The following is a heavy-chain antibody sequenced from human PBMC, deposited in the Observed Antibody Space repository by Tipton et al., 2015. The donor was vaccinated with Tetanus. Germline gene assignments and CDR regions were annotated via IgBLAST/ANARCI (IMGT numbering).Heavy chain of an antibody. CDR1: GGSFSGYY. CDR3: ARGLQRKYCSGGSCYSISVYYYYGMDV. V-gene: IGHV4-34*01. Sequence: TLSLTCAVYGGSFSGYYWSWIRQPPGKGLEWIGEINHSGSTNYNPSLKSRVTISVDTSKNQFSLKLSSVTAADTAVYYCARGLQRKYCSGGSCYSISVYYYYGMDVWGQGTTVTVSS. D-gene: IGHD2-15*01. CDR2: INHSGST. J-gene: IGHJ6*02.